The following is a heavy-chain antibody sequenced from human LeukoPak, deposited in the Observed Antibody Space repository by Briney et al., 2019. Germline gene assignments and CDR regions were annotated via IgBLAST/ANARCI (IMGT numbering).Heavy chain of an antibody. CDR1: GFPFSSYA. CDR2: TYIAGKT. CDR3: TRDTKN. V-gene: IGHV3-53*01. D-gene: IGHD1-1*01. J-gene: IGHJ4*02. Sequence: GGSLRLSCAASGFPFSSYAMSWVRQAPGRGLQWVSSTYIAGKTFHADSVKGRFTASRDNSKNIYYLQMNSLRAEDTAIYYCTRDTKNWGQGTLVTVSS.